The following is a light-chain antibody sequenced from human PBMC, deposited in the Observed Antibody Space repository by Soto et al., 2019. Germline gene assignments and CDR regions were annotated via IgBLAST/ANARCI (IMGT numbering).Light chain of an antibody. J-gene: IGLJ1*01. Sequence: QSALTQPRSVSGSPGQSVTISCTGTSSDVGHYNYVSWYQQHPGKAPKLIIYDVNRRPSGVHDRFSGSKSGNTASLTISGLQAEDEADYYCCLYAVTFYVFGTGTKLTVL. CDR2: DVN. CDR3: CLYAVTFYV. V-gene: IGLV2-11*01. CDR1: SSDVGHYNY.